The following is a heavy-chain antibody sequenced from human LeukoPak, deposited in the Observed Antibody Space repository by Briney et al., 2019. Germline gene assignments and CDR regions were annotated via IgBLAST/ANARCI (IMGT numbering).Heavy chain of an antibody. CDR2: IYSGGTT. Sequence: GGSLRLSCAASGFTVSSNYMSWVRQAPGKGLEWVSVIYSGGTTYYADSVKGRFTISRDNYKNTLYLQMNSLRAEETAVYYCASWTNYYGMDVWGQGTTVTVSS. CDR1: GFTVSSNY. CDR3: ASWTNYYGMDV. D-gene: IGHD3/OR15-3a*01. J-gene: IGHJ6*02. V-gene: IGHV3-53*01.